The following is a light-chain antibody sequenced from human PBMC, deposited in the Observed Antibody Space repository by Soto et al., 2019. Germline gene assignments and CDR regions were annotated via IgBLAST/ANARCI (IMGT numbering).Light chain of an antibody. V-gene: IGKV1-33*01. CDR3: QQYDLFPWT. CDR2: AAS. J-gene: IGKJ1*01. CDR1: QDITNF. Sequence: DIQMTQSPSSLSASVGDRVTITCQASQDITNFLNWYQQKSGKDPKLLIYAASNLETVVPSRFSGGGSGTDFTFTISSLQPEDIATYYCQQYDLFPWTFGQGTKVEIK.